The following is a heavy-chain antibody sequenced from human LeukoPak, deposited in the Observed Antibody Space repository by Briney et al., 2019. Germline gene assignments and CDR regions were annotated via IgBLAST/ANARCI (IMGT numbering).Heavy chain of an antibody. V-gene: IGHV4-34*01. CDR2: INHSGST. D-gene: IGHD3-10*01. J-gene: IGHJ4*02. CDR1: GGSFSGYY. Sequence: SETLSLTCAVYGGSFSGYYWSWIRQPPGKGLEWIGEINHSGSTNYNPSLKSRVTISVDTSKNQFSLKLTSVTAADTAVYYCARGPDRSGGFRPFDYWGQGALVTVSS. CDR3: ARGPDRSGGFRPFDY.